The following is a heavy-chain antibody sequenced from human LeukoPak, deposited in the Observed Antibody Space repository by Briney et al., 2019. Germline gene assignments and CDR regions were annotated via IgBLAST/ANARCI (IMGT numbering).Heavy chain of an antibody. D-gene: IGHD2-2*02. CDR3: ARDEEVVPAAIDPCYGMDV. V-gene: IGHV3-30-3*01. J-gene: IGHJ6*02. CDR1: GFTFSSYA. Sequence: GRSLRLSCAASGFTFSSYAMHWVRQAPGKGLEWVAVISYDGSNKYYADSVKGRFTISRDNSKNTLYLQVNSLRAEDTAVYYCARDEEVVPAAIDPCYGMDVWGQGTTVTVSS. CDR2: ISYDGSNK.